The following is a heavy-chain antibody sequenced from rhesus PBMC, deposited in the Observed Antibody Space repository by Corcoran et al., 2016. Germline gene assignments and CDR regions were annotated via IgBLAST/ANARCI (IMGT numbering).Heavy chain of an antibody. J-gene: IGHJ6*01. CDR2: FYGSGSST. Sequence: QVQLLESGPGLGKPLETLPLTCAVSGGSISSNSWTCIRQAPGKGVEWLGYFYGSGSSTTYNPSLKRRVTLSVDTSKNQLSLKLSSVTAADTAVYYCARRPYGLDAWGQGVVVTVSS. V-gene: IGHV4S11*01. CDR3: ARRPYGLDA. CDR1: GGSISSNS.